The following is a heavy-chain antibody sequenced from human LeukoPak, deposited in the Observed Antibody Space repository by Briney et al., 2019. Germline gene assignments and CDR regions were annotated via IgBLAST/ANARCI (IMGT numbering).Heavy chain of an antibody. D-gene: IGHD6-13*01. CDR3: ARDSAQQLVFRFDP. J-gene: IGHJ5*02. CDR2: IYHSGST. CDR1: GGSISSGGYY. Sequence: SQTLSLTCTVSGGSISSGGYYWSWIRQPPGKGLEWIGYIYHSGSTYYNPSLKSRVTISVDRSKNQFSLKLSSVTVADTAVYYCARDSAQQLVFRFDPRGQGTLVTVSS. V-gene: IGHV4-30-2*01.